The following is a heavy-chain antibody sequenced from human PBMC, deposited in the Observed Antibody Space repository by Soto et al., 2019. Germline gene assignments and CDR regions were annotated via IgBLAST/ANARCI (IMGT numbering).Heavy chain of an antibody. CDR1: GGSISSGGYY. CDR2: IFYSGST. J-gene: IGHJ3*02. V-gene: IGHV4-31*03. Sequence: SETLSLTCTVSGGSISSGGYYWSWIRQHPGKGLEWIGYIFYSGSTYYNPSLKSRVTISADTSKNHFSLKLSSVTAADTAVYYCATSPRVDAFDIWGQGTMVTVSS. CDR3: ATSPRVDAFDI.